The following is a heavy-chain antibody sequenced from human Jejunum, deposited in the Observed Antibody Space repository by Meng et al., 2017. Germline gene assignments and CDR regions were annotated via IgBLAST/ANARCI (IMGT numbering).Heavy chain of an antibody. J-gene: IGHJ4*02. CDR3: ARDSDTAIDN. Sequence: SETLSLTCAVSGYSISSVYYWDWIRQPPGKGLEWIGSIDRTGRIDYNSSLKSRVTLSLDTSKNHLSMKLNSVTAADTATYYCARDSDTAIDNWGQGILVTVSS. D-gene: IGHD5-18*01. CDR2: IDRTGRI. CDR1: GYSISSVYY. V-gene: IGHV4-38-2*02.